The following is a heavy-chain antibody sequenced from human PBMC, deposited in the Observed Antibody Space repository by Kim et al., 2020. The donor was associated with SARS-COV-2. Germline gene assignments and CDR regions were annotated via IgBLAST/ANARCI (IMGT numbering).Heavy chain of an antibody. D-gene: IGHD6-13*01. CDR2: IYHSGTT. Sequence: SETLSLTCAVYGGSFSGYYWSWIRQPPGKGLEWIGEIYHSGTTKYNPSLKSRVTISLDTAKNQFSLKLSSVTAADTAVYFCARSFYHAPSSFWVRFDPWGQGTLVTVSS. J-gene: IGHJ5*02. CDR1: GGSFSGYY. CDR3: ARSFYHAPSSFWVRFDP. V-gene: IGHV4-34*01.